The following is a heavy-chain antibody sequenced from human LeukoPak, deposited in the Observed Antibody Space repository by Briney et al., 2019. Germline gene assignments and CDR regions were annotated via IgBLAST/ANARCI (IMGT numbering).Heavy chain of an antibody. CDR2: IYYSGST. CDR1: GGSISRSSYY. Sequence: SETLSLTCTVSGGSISRSSYYWGWIRQPPGKGLEWIASIYYSGSTYYNPSLKSRVTISVDTSKNQFSLKLSSVTAADTAVYYCARDSVVALGGAFDIWGQGTMVTVSS. D-gene: IGHD2-15*01. CDR3: ARDSVVALGGAFDI. V-gene: IGHV4-39*07. J-gene: IGHJ3*02.